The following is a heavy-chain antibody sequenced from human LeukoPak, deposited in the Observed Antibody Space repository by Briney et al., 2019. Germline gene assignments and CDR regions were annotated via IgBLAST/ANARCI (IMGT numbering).Heavy chain of an antibody. V-gene: IGHV3-7*01. CDR2: IKQDGSEK. Sequence: GGSLRLSCAASGFSFSSYWMSWVRQAPGKGLEWVANIKQDGSEKYYVDSVKGRFTISRDNAKNSLYLQINSLRAEDTAVYYCARDLNYYGSSGYYNYWGQGSLVTVYS. CDR3: ARDLNYYGSSGYYNY. D-gene: IGHD3-22*01. CDR1: GFSFSSYW. J-gene: IGHJ4*02.